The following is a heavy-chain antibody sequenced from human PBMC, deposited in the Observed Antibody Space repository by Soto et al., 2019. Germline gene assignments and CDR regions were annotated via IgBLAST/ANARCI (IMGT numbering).Heavy chain of an antibody. Sequence: PGGSLRLSCAASGFTFGSYGMSWVRQAPGKGLEWLATIKWDASEKKYVDSVKGRFTMSRDNAKNSLYLQMDSLRAEDTAVYYCEKFLGTPHHVMGQHYYYGMDVWGQGTTVTVSS. J-gene: IGHJ6*01. V-gene: IGHV3-7*01. CDR2: IKWDASEK. CDR3: EKFLGTPHHVMGQHYYYGMDV. CDR1: GFTFGSYG. D-gene: IGHD3-16*01.